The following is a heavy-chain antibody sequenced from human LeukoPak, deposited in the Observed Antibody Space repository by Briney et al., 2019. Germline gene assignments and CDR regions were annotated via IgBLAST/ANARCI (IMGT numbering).Heavy chain of an antibody. V-gene: IGHV1-18*01. CDR1: GGTFSSYA. D-gene: IGHD1-26*01. J-gene: IGHJ4*02. Sequence: ASVKVSCKASGGTFSSYAISWVRQAPGQGLEWMGWISAYNGNTNYAQKLQGRVTMTTDTSTSTAYMELRSLRSDDTAVYYCARGLRSYPAALNFDYWGQGTLVTVSS. CDR3: ARGLRSYPAALNFDY. CDR2: ISAYNGNT.